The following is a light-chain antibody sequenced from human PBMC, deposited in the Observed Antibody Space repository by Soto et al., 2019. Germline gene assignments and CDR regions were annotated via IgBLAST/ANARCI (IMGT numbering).Light chain of an antibody. CDR1: QSVLYSSNNKNY. CDR3: QQYYSTPLT. V-gene: IGKV4-1*01. CDR2: WAA. Sequence: DIVMTQSPDSLAVSLGERATINCKSSQSVLYSSNNKNYLAWYPQKPGQPPKLLIYWAATRESGVPDRFSGSGSGTDFTLTISSQQAEDVAVYYCQQYYSTPLTFGGGTKVEIK. J-gene: IGKJ4*01.